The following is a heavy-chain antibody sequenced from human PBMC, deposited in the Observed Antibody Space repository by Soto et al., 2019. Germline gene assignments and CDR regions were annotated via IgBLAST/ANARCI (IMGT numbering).Heavy chain of an antibody. CDR1: GNTFTNLD. Sequence: QVQLVQSGAEVKKPGASVKVSCKASGNTFTNLDLNWVRQAPGQGLAWRGGVHANTGNTGHAQKVQGRVRMAMNNSISTAYLELSSLRSEDTAVNYSARYNFGQGFSSWGQGTLVTVPS. V-gene: IGHV1-8*01. CDR3: ARYNFGQGFSS. D-gene: IGHD1-1*01. J-gene: IGHJ4*02. CDR2: VHANTGNT.